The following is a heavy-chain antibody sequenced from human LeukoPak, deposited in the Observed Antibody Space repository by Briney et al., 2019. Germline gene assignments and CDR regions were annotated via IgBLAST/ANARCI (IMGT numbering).Heavy chain of an antibody. CDR2: IKQDGSEK. CDR1: GFTFSSYW. Sequence: GGSLRLSCAASGFTFSSYWMSWVRQAPGKGLEWVASIKQDGSEKYYVDSVKGRFTISRDNAKDSLYLQMNSLRAEDTAVYYCARELTGLTDYMDVWGKGTTVTVSS. V-gene: IGHV3-7*01. D-gene: IGHD1-20*01. J-gene: IGHJ6*03. CDR3: ARELTGLTDYMDV.